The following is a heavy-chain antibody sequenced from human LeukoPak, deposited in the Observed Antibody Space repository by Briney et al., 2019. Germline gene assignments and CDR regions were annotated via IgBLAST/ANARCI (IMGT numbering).Heavy chain of an antibody. CDR1: GYTFTSYG. CDR3: ARDHYYDSSGYYYFNAAEYFQH. Sequence: ASVKVSCKASGYTFTSYGISWVRQAPGQGLEWMGWISAYNGNTNYAQKLQGRVTMTTDTSTSTAYMELRSLRSDDTAVYYCARDHYYDSSGYYYFNAAEYFQHWGQGTLVTVSS. CDR2: ISAYNGNT. D-gene: IGHD3-22*01. V-gene: IGHV1-18*01. J-gene: IGHJ1*01.